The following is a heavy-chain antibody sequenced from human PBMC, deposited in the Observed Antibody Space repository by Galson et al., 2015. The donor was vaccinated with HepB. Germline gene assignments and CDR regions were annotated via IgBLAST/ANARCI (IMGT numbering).Heavy chain of an antibody. Sequence: LSLTCTVSGGSISSYYWSWIRQPPGKGLEWIGYIYYSGSTNYNPSLKSRVTISVDTSKNQFSLKLSSVTAADTAVYYCARDRYRGNWFDPWGQGTLVTV. J-gene: IGHJ5*02. CDR2: IYYSGST. V-gene: IGHV4-59*01. CDR1: GGSISSYY. D-gene: IGHD5-18*01. CDR3: ARDRYRGNWFDP.